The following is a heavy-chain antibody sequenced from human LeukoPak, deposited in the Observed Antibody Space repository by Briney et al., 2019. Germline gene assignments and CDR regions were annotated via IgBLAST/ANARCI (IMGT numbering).Heavy chain of an antibody. CDR2: IRFDESNK. CDR1: GFTFSSYG. J-gene: IGHJ4*02. CDR3: ANPFAVGAIDY. V-gene: IGHV3-30*02. D-gene: IGHD1-26*01. Sequence: PGGSLRLSCAASGFTFSSYGVHWVRQAPGKGLEWVAFIRFDESNKYYADSVKGRFTISRDNSKNTLYLQMNSLRTEDTAVYYCANPFAVGAIDYWGQGTLVTVSS.